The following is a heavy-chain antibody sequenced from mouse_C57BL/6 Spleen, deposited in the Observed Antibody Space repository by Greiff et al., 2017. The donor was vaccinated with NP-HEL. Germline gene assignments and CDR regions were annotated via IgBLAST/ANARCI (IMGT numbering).Heavy chain of an antibody. CDR1: GYTFTSYW. V-gene: IGHV1-72*01. D-gene: IGHD3-2*02. J-gene: IGHJ3*01. Sequence: QVQLQQPGAELVKPGASVKLSCKASGYTFTSYWMHWVKQRPGRGLEWIGRIDPNSGGTKYNEKFKSKATLTVDKPSSTAYMQLSSLTSEDSAVYYCARSEDSSGSWFAYWGQGTLVTVSA. CDR3: ARSEDSSGSWFAY. CDR2: IDPNSGGT.